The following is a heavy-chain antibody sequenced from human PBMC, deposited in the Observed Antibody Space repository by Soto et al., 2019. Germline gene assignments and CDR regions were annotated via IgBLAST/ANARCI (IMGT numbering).Heavy chain of an antibody. D-gene: IGHD1-26*01. CDR2: IYYSGST. Sequence: TSETLSLSCTVSGGSISSSSYYWGWIRQPPGKGLEWIGSIYYSGSTYYNPSLKSRVTISVDTSKNQFSLKLSSVTAADTAVYYCARHTLTIVGATEIWFDPWGQGTLVTVS. J-gene: IGHJ5*02. CDR1: GGSISSSSYY. CDR3: ARHTLTIVGATEIWFDP. V-gene: IGHV4-39*01.